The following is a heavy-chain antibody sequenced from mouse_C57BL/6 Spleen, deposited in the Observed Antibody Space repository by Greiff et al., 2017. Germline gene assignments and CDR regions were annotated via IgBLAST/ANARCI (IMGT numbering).Heavy chain of an antibody. CDR2: INPYNGDT. V-gene: IGHV1-20*01. Sequence: EVKLQESGPELVKPGDSVKISCKASGYSFTGYFMNWVMQSHGKSLEWIGRINPYNGDTFYNQKFKGKATLTVDKSSSTAHMELRSLTSEDSAVYYCARLHYGSRDWYFDVWGTGTTVTVSS. D-gene: IGHD1-1*01. CDR3: ARLHYGSRDWYFDV. J-gene: IGHJ1*03. CDR1: GYSFTGYF.